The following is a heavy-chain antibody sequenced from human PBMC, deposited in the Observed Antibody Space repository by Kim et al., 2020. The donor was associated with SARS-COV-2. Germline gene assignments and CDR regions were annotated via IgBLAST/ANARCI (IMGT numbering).Heavy chain of an antibody. D-gene: IGHD5-12*01. Sequence: DSVKGRFTISRDNAKNSLYLQMNSLRAEDTAVYYCARDCREMATMGLVDYWGQGTLVTVSS. V-gene: IGHV3-21*01. J-gene: IGHJ4*02. CDR3: ARDCREMATMGLVDY.